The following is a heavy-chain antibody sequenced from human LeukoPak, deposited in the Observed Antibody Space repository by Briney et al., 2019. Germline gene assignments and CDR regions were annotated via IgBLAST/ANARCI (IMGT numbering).Heavy chain of an antibody. CDR3: ARESILTGYYYYFDY. CDR2: INAGNGNT. CDR1: GYTFTGYY. Sequence: ASVKVSCKASGYTFTGYYMHWVRQAPGQRLEWMGWINAGNGNTKYSQKFQGRVTITRDTSASTAYMELSSLRSEDTAVYYCARESILTGYYYYFDYWGQGTLVTVSS. D-gene: IGHD3-9*01. V-gene: IGHV1-3*01. J-gene: IGHJ4*02.